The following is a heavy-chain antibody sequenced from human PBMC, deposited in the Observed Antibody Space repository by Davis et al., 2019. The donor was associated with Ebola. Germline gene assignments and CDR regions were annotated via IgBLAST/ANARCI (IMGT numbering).Heavy chain of an antibody. CDR3: ARCEENPDTRMVKFFEY. J-gene: IGHJ4*03. CDR2: INTNSGNP. V-gene: IGHV7-4-1*02. CDR1: GYTFTSYA. D-gene: IGHD5-18*01. Sequence: SVTVSRMDSGYTFTSYATFRVRQVSGLGLEWMGWINTNSGNPTYAEGFTGRFVFSLDTSVSTAYLQISSLKAEDSAVYYCARCEENPDTRMVKFFEYWGHGTLVTDAS.